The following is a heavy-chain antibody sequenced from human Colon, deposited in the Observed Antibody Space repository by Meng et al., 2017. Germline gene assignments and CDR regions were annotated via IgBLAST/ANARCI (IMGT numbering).Heavy chain of an antibody. V-gene: IGHV1-2*06. CDR3: ARESADGGSFDL. Sequence: QVQLVPSGAEVKKPGASVTVPCKASGYTLYIHWVRLRPGEGLEWMGRINPRTGDTKSAQSFQGRVTMTRDTSTTTFSMDLRSLTTDDSAIYFCARESADGGSFDLWGQGTLVTVSS. CDR2: INPRTGDT. D-gene: IGHD2-15*01. CDR1: GYTLY. J-gene: IGHJ4*02.